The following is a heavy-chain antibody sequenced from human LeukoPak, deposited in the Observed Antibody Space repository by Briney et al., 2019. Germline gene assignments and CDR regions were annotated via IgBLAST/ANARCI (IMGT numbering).Heavy chain of an antibody. D-gene: IGHD5-18*01. CDR3: ARLVVGTATVPAFDY. J-gene: IGHJ4*02. CDR2: IDPSDSYT. V-gene: IGHV5-10-1*01. Sequence: GESLRISCKGSGYSFTSYWISWVRQMPRKGLEWMGRIDPSDSYTNYSPSFQGHVTISADKSISTAYLQWSSLKASDTAMYYCARLVVGTATVPAFDYWGQGTLVTVSS. CDR1: GYSFTSYW.